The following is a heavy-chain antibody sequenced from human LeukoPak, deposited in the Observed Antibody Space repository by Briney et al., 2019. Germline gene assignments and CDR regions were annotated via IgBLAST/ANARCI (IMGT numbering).Heavy chain of an antibody. CDR1: GFTFSSYW. V-gene: IGHV3-74*01. D-gene: IGHD3-10*01. J-gene: IGHJ4*02. Sequence: GGSLRLSCAASGFTFSSYWMHWVRQAPGKGLVWVSRINSDGSSTSYADSVKGRFTISRDNAKNSLYLQMNSLRAEDTAVYYCARDSVNSLWFGELFKGFDYWGQGTLVTVSS. CDR3: ARDSVNSLWFGELFKGFDY. CDR2: INSDGSST.